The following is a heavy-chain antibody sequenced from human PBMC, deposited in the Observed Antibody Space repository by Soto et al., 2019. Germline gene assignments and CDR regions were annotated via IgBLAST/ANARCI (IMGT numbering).Heavy chain of an antibody. J-gene: IGHJ3*02. CDR2: TYYRSKWYN. D-gene: IGHD3-3*01. CDR3: ARGRFKAFGI. CDR1: GDSVSSNSVA. Sequence: QVQLQQSGPGLVKPSQTLSLTCAISGDSVSSNSVAWNWIRQSPSRGLEWLGRTYYRSKWYNDYGLTVKGRITINPDTSKTQLSLQLNSVTPEDTAVYYCARGRFKAFGIWGQGTMVTVSS. V-gene: IGHV6-1*01.